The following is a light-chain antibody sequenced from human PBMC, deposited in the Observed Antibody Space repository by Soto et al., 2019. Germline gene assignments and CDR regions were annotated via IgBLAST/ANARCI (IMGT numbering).Light chain of an antibody. Sequence: EVVLSQSPGTLSFTPGESATLFCRASQSVSSGYVAWYQQKPGQAPRLLLYGASSRDTGIPDRFSGSGSGTDFTLTISRLEPEDFAVYYCQQYGGSPTFGLGTKVDI. V-gene: IGKV3-20*01. CDR2: GAS. J-gene: IGKJ1*01. CDR1: QSVSSGY. CDR3: QQYGGSPT.